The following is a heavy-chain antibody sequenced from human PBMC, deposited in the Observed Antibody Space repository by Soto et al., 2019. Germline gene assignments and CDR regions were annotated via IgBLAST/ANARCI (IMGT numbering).Heavy chain of an antibody. D-gene: IGHD4-17*01. J-gene: IGHJ4*02. CDR3: ARDYGAVKRYVDN. CDR2: IREDGSEE. Sequence: EVQLVETGGGLVQPGGSLRLSCAVSGFSFKSYWMSWVRQAPGKGLEWVADIREDGSEENYVGSVKGRFTISRYNSKNSLFLQMNSLRAEDTGVYYCARDYGAVKRYVDNWGQGTLVTVSS. V-gene: IGHV3-7*01. CDR1: GFSFKSYW.